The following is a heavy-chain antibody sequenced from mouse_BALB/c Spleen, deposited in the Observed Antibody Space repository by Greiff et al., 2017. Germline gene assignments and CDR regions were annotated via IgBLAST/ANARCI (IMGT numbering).Heavy chain of an antibody. J-gene: IGHJ3*01. D-gene: IGHD2-14*01. CDR1: GFAFSSYD. CDR3: ARQGDRYDEGAWFAY. Sequence: EVQLVESGGGLVKPGGSLKLSCAASGFAFSSYDMSWVRQTPEKRLEWVAYISSGGGSTYYPDTVKGRFTISRDNAKNTLYLQMSSLKSEDTAMYYCARQGDRYDEGAWFAYWGQGTLVTVSA. V-gene: IGHV5-12-1*01. CDR2: ISSGGGST.